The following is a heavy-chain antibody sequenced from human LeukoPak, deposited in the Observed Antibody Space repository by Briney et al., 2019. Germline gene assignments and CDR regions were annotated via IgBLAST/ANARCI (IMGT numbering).Heavy chain of an antibody. V-gene: IGHV3-66*01. CDR3: ARDRGNCPPCYYYGMDV. CDR2: IYSGGST. Sequence: GGSLRLSCAASGFTVSSNYMSWVRQAPGKGLEWVSVIYSGGSTYYADSVKRRFTISRDNSKNTLYLQMNSLRAEDTAVYYCARDRGNCPPCYYYGMDVWGQGTTVTVSS. D-gene: IGHD4-23*01. CDR1: GFTVSSNY. J-gene: IGHJ6*02.